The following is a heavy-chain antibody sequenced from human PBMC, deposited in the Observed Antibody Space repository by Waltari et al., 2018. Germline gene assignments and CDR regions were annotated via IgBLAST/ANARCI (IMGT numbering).Heavy chain of an antibody. V-gene: IGHV4-39*01. CDR3: ASTIAAAGINFDY. Sequence: QLQLQESGPGLVKPSETLSLTCTVPGGSISSSSYYWGWLRQPPGKGLEWIGSIYYSGSTYYNPSLKSRVTISVDTSKNQFSLKLSSVTAADTAVYYCASTIAAAGINFDYWGQGTLVTVSS. J-gene: IGHJ4*02. CDR2: IYYSGST. D-gene: IGHD6-13*01. CDR1: GGSISSSSYY.